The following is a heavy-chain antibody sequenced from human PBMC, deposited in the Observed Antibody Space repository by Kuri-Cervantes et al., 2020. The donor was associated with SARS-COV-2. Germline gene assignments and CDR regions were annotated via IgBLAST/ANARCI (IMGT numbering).Heavy chain of an antibody. D-gene: IGHD3-10*01. J-gene: IGHJ5*02. CDR1: GGSFSGYY. Sequence: SQTLSLTCAVYGGSFSGYYWSWIRQPPGKGLEWIGEINHSGSTNYNPSLKSRVTISVDTSKNQFSLKLSSVTAADTAVYYCARKSVRGIWFDPWGQGTLVTVSS. V-gene: IGHV4-34*01. CDR2: INHSGST. CDR3: ARKSVRGIWFDP.